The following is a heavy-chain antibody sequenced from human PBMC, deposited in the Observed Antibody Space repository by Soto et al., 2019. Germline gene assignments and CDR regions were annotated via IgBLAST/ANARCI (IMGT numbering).Heavy chain of an antibody. CDR2: ISSSSTI. V-gene: IGHV3-48*02. CDR3: AREGTRGGFLNWFDP. CDR1: GFTFSSYS. J-gene: IGHJ5*02. D-gene: IGHD3-10*01. Sequence: LRLSCAASGFTFSSYSMNWVRQAPEKGLEWVSYISSSSTIYYADSVKGRFTISRDNAKNSLYLQMNSLRDEDTAVYYCAREGTRGGFLNWFDPWGQGTLVTVSS.